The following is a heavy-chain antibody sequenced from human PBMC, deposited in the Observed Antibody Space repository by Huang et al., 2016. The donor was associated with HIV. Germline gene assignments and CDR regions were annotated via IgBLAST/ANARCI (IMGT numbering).Heavy chain of an antibody. Sequence: QVQLHQWGAVLLKPSETLSLTCAVYGGSFSGYYWSWIRKPPGKGLEWIGEITHSGSTNYNPSLKSRVIISEATSKNQFSLKLSSVTAADTAVYYCARAPHYGSGSYYYWGQGTLVTVSS. J-gene: IGHJ4*02. CDR1: GGSFSGYY. CDR3: ARAPHYGSGSYYY. V-gene: IGHV4-34*01. CDR2: ITHSGST. D-gene: IGHD3-10*01.